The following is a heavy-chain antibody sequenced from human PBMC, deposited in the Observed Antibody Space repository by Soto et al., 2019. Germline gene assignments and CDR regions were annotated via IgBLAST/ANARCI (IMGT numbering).Heavy chain of an antibody. CDR3: GGQKSSSPFFDY. J-gene: IGHJ4*02. Sequence: SETLSLTCRDSDDSISSYYWSWVRQPPGKGLERIGDIYNSGRTNYNPSLKSRVTISFEPSNNQFSLKLSSVTAADTGVYDCGGQKSSSPFFDYWGQRTLVTVSS. V-gene: IGHV4-59*01. CDR2: IYNSGRT. D-gene: IGHD6-6*01. CDR1: DDSISSYY.